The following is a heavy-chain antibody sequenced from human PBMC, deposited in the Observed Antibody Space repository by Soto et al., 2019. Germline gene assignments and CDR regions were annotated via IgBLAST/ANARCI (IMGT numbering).Heavy chain of an antibody. V-gene: IGHV3-23*01. CDR2: ISGSGGST. CDR1: GFTFSSYA. CDR3: AKDGRGNYDILTGYLGHYYYYYGMDV. D-gene: IGHD3-9*01. J-gene: IGHJ6*02. Sequence: PGGSLRLSCAASGFTFSSYAMSWVRQAPGKGLEWVSAISGSGGSTYYADSVKGRFTISRDNSKNTLYLQMNSLRAEDTAVYYCAKDGRGNYDILTGYLGHYYYYYGMDVWGQGTTVTVSS.